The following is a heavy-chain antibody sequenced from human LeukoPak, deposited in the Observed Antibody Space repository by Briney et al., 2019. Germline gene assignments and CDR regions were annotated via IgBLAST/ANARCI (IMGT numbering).Heavy chain of an antibody. D-gene: IGHD6-13*01. J-gene: IGHJ3*02. CDR3: ARRRQQLVPDAFDI. V-gene: IGHV5-51*01. CDR2: IYPGDSDP. CDR1: GYSFTSYW. Sequence: TRESLKISCKGSGYSFTSYWIGWVRQMPGKGLEWMGIIYPGDSDPRYSPSFQGQVTISADKSISTAYLQWSSLKASDTAMYYCARRRQQLVPDAFDIWGQGTMVTVSS.